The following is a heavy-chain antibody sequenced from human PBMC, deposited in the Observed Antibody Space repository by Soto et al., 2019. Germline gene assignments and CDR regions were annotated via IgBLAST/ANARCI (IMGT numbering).Heavy chain of an antibody. J-gene: IGHJ4*02. CDR1: GGSISSYY. CDR2: IYYSGST. D-gene: IGHD2-2*01. Sequence: SETLSLTCTVSGGSISSYYWSWIRQPPGKGLEWIGYIYYSGSTNYNPSLKSRVTISVDTSKNQFSLKLSSVTAADTAVYYCAGYCSSTSCLAYWGQGTLVTVSS. CDR3: AGYCSSTSCLAY. V-gene: IGHV4-59*01.